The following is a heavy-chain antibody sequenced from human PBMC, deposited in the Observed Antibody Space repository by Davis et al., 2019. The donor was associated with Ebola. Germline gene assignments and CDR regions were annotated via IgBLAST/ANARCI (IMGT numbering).Heavy chain of an antibody. J-gene: IGHJ5*02. CDR1: GGSISSSNYY. V-gene: IGHV4-39*01. CDR2: IYYTGST. Sequence: SETLSLTCTVSGGSISSSNYYWGWIRQPPGKGLEWIGSIYYTGSTYYNTSLKSRITISVDTSKNQFSLKLSSVTAADTAMYYCARRGTSSWYAGWFDPWGQGTLVTVSS. CDR3: ARRGTSSWYAGWFDP. D-gene: IGHD6-13*01.